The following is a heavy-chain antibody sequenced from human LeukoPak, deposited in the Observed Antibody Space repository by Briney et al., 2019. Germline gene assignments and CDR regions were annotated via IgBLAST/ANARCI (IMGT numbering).Heavy chain of an antibody. J-gene: IGHJ4*02. V-gene: IGHV4-59*01. CDR3: ARGHSYGYTDYFDY. D-gene: IGHD5-18*01. Sequence: SETLSLTCPVSGGSISSYCSSWIRQPPGKGLEWIGYTYYSGSNNYNPSLKSRVTISVDTAKNQFSLKLCSVTAADSAVYYCARGHSYGYTDYFDYWGQGTLVTVSS. CDR1: GGSISSYC. CDR2: TYYSGSN.